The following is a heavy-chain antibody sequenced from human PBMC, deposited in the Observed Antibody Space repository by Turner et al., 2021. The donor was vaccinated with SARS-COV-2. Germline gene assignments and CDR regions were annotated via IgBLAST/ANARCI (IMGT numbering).Heavy chain of an antibody. J-gene: IGHJ4*02. Sequence: EVQLVESGGGLVKPGRSMCISCAAYGLPFHDYAMHWVRQAPGKGLELVSGINWNSGSIGYADSVKGRVTISRDNAKNALYLQMNNLGPEDTAFYYFVKDQKQYLVYLAYWGQGTLVTVSS. D-gene: IGHD6-13*01. CDR3: VKDQKQYLVYLAY. CDR2: INWNSGSI. V-gene: IGHV3-9*01. CDR1: GLPFHDYA.